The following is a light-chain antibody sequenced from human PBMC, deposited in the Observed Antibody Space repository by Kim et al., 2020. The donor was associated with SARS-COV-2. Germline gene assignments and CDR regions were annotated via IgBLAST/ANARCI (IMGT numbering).Light chain of an antibody. J-gene: IGKJ4*01. V-gene: IGKV3-15*01. Sequence: EIVMTQSPATLSVSPGERATLSCRASQSVSSNLAWYQHKPGRAPRLLIYGASTRATGIPARFSGSGSGTEFTLTISSLQSEDFAVYYCQQCHHWPLTFGGGTRVEIK. CDR1: QSVSSN. CDR2: GAS. CDR3: QQCHHWPLT.